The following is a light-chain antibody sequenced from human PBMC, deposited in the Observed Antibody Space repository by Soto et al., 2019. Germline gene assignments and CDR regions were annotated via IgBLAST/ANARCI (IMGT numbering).Light chain of an antibody. V-gene: IGKV3-20*01. CDR2: ATS. CDR1: ETIVSSS. Sequence: EVVLTQSPGTLSLSPGERATLSCRASETIVSSSLAWYQQKPGQAPRLLIYATSRRATGIPDKFTGGGSGTDFTLTIDRLEPEDFALYYCQQFGSSPRWTFGQGTKV. CDR3: QQFGSSPRWT. J-gene: IGKJ1*01.